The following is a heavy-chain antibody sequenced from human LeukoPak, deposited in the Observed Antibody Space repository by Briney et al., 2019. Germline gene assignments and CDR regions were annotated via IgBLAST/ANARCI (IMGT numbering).Heavy chain of an antibody. CDR3: ARSSGRSPNREYMDV. CDR2: ISAYNGNT. Sequence: GASVKVSCKASGYTFTSYGISWVRQAPGQGLEWMGWISAYNGNTNYAQKLQGRVTMTTDTSTSTVYMELSSLRSEDTAVYYCARSSGRSPNREYMDVWGKGTTVTVSS. D-gene: IGHD1-14*01. J-gene: IGHJ6*03. V-gene: IGHV1-18*01. CDR1: GYTFTSYG.